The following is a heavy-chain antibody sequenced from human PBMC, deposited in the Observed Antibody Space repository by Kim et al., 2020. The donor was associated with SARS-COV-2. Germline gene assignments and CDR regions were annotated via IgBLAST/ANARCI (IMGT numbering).Heavy chain of an antibody. D-gene: IGHD3-22*01. Sequence: RFTISRDNSKNTLYLQMNSLRAEDTAVYYCAKPQFGLYYYDSSVLGAFDIWGQGTMVTVSS. CDR3: AKPQFGLYYYDSSVLGAFDI. J-gene: IGHJ3*02. V-gene: IGHV3-30*02.